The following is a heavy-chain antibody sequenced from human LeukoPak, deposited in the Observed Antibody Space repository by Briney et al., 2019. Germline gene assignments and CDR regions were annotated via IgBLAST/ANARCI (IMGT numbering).Heavy chain of an antibody. J-gene: IGHJ4*02. CDR3: ASSSQVGATTPFDY. CDR1: GGTFSSYA. Sequence: SVKVSFKASGGTFSSYAISWVRQAPGQGLEWMGRIIPIFGIANYAQKFQGRVTITADKSTSTAYMELSSLRSEDTAVYYCASSSQVGATTPFDYWGQGTLVTVSS. D-gene: IGHD1-26*01. V-gene: IGHV1-69*10. CDR2: IIPIFGIA.